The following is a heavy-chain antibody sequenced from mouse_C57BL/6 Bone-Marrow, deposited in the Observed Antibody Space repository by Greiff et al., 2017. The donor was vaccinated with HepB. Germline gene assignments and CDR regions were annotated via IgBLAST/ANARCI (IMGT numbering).Heavy chain of an antibody. Sequence: VKLQQPGAELVKPGASVKLSCKASGYTFTSYWMHWVKQRPGQGLEWIGMIHPNSGSTNYNEKFKSKATLTVDKSSSTAYMQLSSLTSEDSAVYYCARPWLLQSRNYFDYWGQGTTLTVSS. D-gene: IGHD2-3*01. CDR3: ARPWLLQSRNYFDY. J-gene: IGHJ2*01. CDR1: GYTFTSYW. V-gene: IGHV1-64*01. CDR2: IHPNSGST.